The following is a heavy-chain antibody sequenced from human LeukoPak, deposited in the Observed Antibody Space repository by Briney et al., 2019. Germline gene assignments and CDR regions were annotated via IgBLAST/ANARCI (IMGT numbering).Heavy chain of an antibody. CDR1: GIILSNYG. D-gene: IGHD3-10*01. CDR2: ISDSGGRT. Sequence: PGGSLRLSCAVSGIILSNYGMSWVRQAPGKGLEWVAGISDSGGRTNYADSVKGRFTISRDNPKNTLYLQMNSLRAEDTAVYFCAKDGGSTLPYYLDWWGQGTLVTVAS. J-gene: IGHJ4*02. V-gene: IGHV3-23*01. CDR3: AKDGGSTLPYYLDW.